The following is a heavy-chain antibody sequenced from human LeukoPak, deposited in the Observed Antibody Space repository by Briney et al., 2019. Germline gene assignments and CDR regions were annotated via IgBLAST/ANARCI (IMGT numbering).Heavy chain of an antibody. Sequence: SETLSLTCTVSGGSISSSTYYWGWIRQPPGKGLEWIGSIHYTGNTYYNPSLKNRVTVSVDTSKNQFSLKLSSVTAADTAVYYCARDSHDILTGYHRPFDYWGQGTLVTVSS. CDR1: GGSISSSTYY. D-gene: IGHD3-9*01. CDR2: IHYTGNT. V-gene: IGHV4-39*07. CDR3: ARDSHDILTGYHRPFDY. J-gene: IGHJ4*02.